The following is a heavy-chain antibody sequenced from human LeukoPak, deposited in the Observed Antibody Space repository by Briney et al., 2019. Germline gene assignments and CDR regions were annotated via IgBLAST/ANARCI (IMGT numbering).Heavy chain of an antibody. CDR3: ASSGADDY. CDR2: IRFDGSEK. Sequence: PGGSLRLSCAASEFMFSSYEMNWVRQTPGKGLGWVAFIRFDGSEKYYADSVKGRFTISRDNSKKTLYMQMNSLRAEDTAVYYCASSGADDYWGQGTLVTVSS. V-gene: IGHV3-30*02. D-gene: IGHD2-15*01. CDR1: EFMFSSYE. J-gene: IGHJ4*02.